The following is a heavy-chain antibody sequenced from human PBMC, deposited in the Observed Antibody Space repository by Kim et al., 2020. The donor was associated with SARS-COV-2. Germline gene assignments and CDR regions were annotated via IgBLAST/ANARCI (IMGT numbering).Heavy chain of an antibody. D-gene: IGHD2-2*01. CDR2: INHSGST. CDR3: ASRLYCSSTSCYYYFDY. V-gene: IGHV4-34*01. Sequence: SETLSLTCAVYGGSFSGYYWSWIRQPPGKGLEWIGEINHSGSTNYNPSLKSRVTISVDTSKNQFSLKLSSVTAADTAVYYCASRLYCSSTSCYYYFDYWGQGTLVTVSS. CDR1: GGSFSGYY. J-gene: IGHJ4*02.